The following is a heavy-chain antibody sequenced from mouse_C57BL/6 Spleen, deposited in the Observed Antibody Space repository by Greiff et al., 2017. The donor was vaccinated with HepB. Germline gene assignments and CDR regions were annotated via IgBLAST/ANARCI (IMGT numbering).Heavy chain of an antibody. V-gene: IGHV5-12*01. CDR3: ARQWNYAMDY. CDR1: GFTFSDYY. J-gene: IGHJ4*01. CDR2: ISYGGGSS. Sequence: EVQVVESGGGLVQPGGSLKLSCAASGFTFSDYYMYWVRQTPEKRLEWVAFISYGGGSSYYPDTVKGRFTISRDNAKNTLYLQLSRLKSEDTAMYYCARQWNYAMDYWGQGTSVTVSS.